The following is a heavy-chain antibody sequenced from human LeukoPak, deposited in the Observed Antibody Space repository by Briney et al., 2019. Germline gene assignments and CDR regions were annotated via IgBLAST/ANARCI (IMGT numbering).Heavy chain of an antibody. J-gene: IGHJ4*02. V-gene: IGHV3-21*04. D-gene: IGHD3-22*01. CDR3: AKDNSAIFASSGYYSNHFDY. CDR1: GFTFSSYS. CDR2: ISSSSSYI. Sequence: GGSLRLSCAASGFTFSSYSMNWVRQAPGKGLEWVSSISSSSSYIYYADSVKGRFTISRDNSKNTLYLQMNSLRAEDTAVYYCAKDNSAIFASSGYYSNHFDYWGQGTLVTVSS.